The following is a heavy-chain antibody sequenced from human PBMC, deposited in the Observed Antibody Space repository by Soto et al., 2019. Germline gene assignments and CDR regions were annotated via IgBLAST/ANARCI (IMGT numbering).Heavy chain of an antibody. D-gene: IGHD3-10*01. J-gene: IGHJ6*02. CDR1: GYTFTNNW. CDR3: ASRSEYRYGSGTYYGLDV. CDR2: IYPGDSDT. V-gene: IGHV5-51*01. Sequence: PGESLKISCKGSGYTFTNNWVGWVRQMPGKGLEWMGIIYPGDSDTRYSPSFQVQVTNSADKSIADASLQWSSLKASDTAMYYCASRSEYRYGSGTYYGLDVWGQGTTVTVSS.